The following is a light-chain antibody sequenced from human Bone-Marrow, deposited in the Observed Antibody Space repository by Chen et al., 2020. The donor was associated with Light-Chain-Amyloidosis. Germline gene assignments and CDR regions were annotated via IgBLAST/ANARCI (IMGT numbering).Light chain of an antibody. V-gene: IGLV3-1*01. CDR2: QDS. CDR3: QAWDSSTAVV. J-gene: IGLJ2*01. CDR1: KLGDKY. Sequence: SYELTQPTSVSVSPAQTASITCSGDKLGDKYACWYQQKPGQSPVLVISQDSKRPSGIPERFSGYNSGNTATLTISGTQAMDEADYYCQAWDSSTAVVFGGGTKLTVL.